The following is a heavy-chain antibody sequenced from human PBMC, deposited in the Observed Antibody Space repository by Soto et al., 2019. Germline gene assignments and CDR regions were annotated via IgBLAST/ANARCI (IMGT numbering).Heavy chain of an antibody. CDR2: IFYSGTT. CDR3: VRERSYYYSGYFDS. V-gene: IGHV4-59*01. J-gene: IGHJ4*02. Sequence: SETLSLTCTVSGGSMDRSYWSWVRQSPGKGLEWIGYIFYSGTTNYNPSLKSRVTISVDTSKNQFSLQLTSVTAADTGVYFCVRERSYYYSGYFDSWGQGTQVTVSS. D-gene: IGHD3-22*01. CDR1: GGSMDRSY.